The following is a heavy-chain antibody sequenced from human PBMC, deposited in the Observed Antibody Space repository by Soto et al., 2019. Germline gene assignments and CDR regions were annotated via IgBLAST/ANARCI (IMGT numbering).Heavy chain of an antibody. V-gene: IGHV3-48*02. CDR2: ISPRGDNI. CDR3: PKGPHPNIGWPHYFDY. J-gene: IGHJ4*02. D-gene: IGHD6-19*01. CDR1: GFSLANFP. Sequence: GGSLRLSCVGSGFSLANFPMNWVRQTPGKGLEWISYISPRGDNIYYTESVKGRFTISRDNARNSLYLQMNSLRDEDAALYYSPKGPHPNIGWPHYFDYWGQPVTVTVSS.